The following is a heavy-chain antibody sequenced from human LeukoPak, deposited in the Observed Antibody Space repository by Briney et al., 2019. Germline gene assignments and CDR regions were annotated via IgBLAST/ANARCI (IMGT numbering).Heavy chain of an antibody. CDR1: GFIVSINY. V-gene: IGHV3-53*01. CDR3: ARREMATIYDAFDI. D-gene: IGHD5-24*01. J-gene: IGHJ3*02. Sequence: SGGSLRLSCAASGFIVSINYMSWVRQAPGKGLEWVSVIYSGGITCYADSVKGRFTISGDNSKNTLYLQMNSLRAEDTAVYYCARREMATIYDAFDIWGQGTKVTVSS. CDR2: IYSGGIT.